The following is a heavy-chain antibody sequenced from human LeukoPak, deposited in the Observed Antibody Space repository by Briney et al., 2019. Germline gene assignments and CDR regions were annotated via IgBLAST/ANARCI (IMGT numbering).Heavy chain of an antibody. CDR3: ARRGLEGYSSSWSFDY. V-gene: IGHV3-53*01. CDR2: IYSGGST. D-gene: IGHD6-13*01. J-gene: IGHJ4*02. Sequence: GGSLRLSCAASGFTVSSNYMSWVRQAPGKGLEGVAVIYSGGSTYYADSVKGRFTISRDNSKNTLYLQMNSLRAEETAVYDCARRGLEGYSSSWSFDYWGQGTLVTVSS. CDR1: GFTVSSNY.